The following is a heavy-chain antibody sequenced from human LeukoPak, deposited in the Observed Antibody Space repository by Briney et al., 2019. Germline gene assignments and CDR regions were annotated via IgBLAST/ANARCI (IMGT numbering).Heavy chain of an antibody. CDR1: GYTFTSYD. CDR2: MNSNSGNT. V-gene: IGHV1-8*01. D-gene: IGHD5-24*01. J-gene: IGHJ2*01. CDR3: ASGRDGYNPPFDWYFDL. Sequence: ASVKVSCKASGYTFTSYDINWVRQATGQGLEWMGWMNSNSGNTGYAQKFQGRVTMTRNTSISTAYMELSSLRSEDTAVYYCASGRDGYNPPFDWYFDLWGRGTLVTVSS.